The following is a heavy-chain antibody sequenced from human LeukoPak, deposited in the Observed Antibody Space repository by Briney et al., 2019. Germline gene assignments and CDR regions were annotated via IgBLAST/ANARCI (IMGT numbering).Heavy chain of an antibody. CDR1: GSTFSSYA. CDR3: AREWSVAATNYFDY. V-gene: IGHV3-30-3*01. D-gene: IGHD2-15*01. J-gene: IGHJ4*02. CDR2: ISYDGSNK. Sequence: GGSLRLSCAASGSTFSSYAVHWVRQAPGKGLEWVAVISYDGSNKYYADSVKGRFTISRDNSKNTLYLQMNSLRAEDTAVYYCAREWSVAATNYFDYWGQGTLVTVSS.